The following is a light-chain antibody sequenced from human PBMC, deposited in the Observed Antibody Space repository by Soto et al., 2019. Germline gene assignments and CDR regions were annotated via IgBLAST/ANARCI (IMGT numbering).Light chain of an antibody. V-gene: IGKV1-39*01. CDR3: QQSYITPPGT. CDR1: QSISRY. J-gene: IGKJ3*01. CDR2: AAS. Sequence: DIPMTPSPSSLSAAVGDRVTITCRASQSISRYLNWYQQKPGKAPNLLIYAASRLQSGVPSRFSGSGSGTDFTLTISSLQPEDFATYYCQQSYITPPGTFGPGTKVDIK.